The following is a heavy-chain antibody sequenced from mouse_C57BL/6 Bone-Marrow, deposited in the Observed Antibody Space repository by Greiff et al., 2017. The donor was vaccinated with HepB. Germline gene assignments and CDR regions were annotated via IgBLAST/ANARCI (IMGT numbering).Heavy chain of an antibody. CDR1: GFTFSDYY. CDR3: ARGITTVPLFAY. J-gene: IGHJ3*01. V-gene: IGHV5-16*01. CDR2: INYDGSST. Sequence: EVKLMETEGGLVQPGSSMKLSCTASGFTFSDYYMAWVRQVPEKGLEWVANINYDGSSTYYLDSLKSRFIISRDNAKNILYLQMSSLKSEDTATDYCARGITTVPLFAYWGQGTLVTVSA. D-gene: IGHD1-1*01.